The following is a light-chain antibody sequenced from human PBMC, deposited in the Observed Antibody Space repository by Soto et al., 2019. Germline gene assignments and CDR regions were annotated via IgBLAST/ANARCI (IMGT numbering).Light chain of an antibody. CDR3: QQYYSYPPSYT. Sequence: AIRMTQSPSSLSASTGDRVTITCRASQGISSYLAWYQQKPGKAPKLLIYAASTLQSGVPSRFSGSGSGTDFTLTISCLQSADFATYYCQQYYSYPPSYTFGQGTKLEIK. V-gene: IGKV1-8*01. CDR1: QGISSY. J-gene: IGKJ2*01. CDR2: AAS.